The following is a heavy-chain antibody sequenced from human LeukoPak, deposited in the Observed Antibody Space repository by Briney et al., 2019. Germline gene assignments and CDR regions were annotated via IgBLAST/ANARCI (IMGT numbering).Heavy chain of an antibody. CDR2: INHSGST. D-gene: IGHD3-10*01. CDR3: AREKYGSGIDY. Sequence: SETLSLTCAVYGGPFSGYYWSWIRQPPGKGLEWIGEINHSGSTNYNPSLKSRVTISVDTSKNQFSLKLSSVTAADTAVYYCAREKYGSGIDYWGQGTLVTVSS. J-gene: IGHJ4*02. CDR1: GGPFSGYY. V-gene: IGHV4-34*01.